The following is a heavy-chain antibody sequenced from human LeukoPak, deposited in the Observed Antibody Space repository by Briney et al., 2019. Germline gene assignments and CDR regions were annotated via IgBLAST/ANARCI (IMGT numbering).Heavy chain of an antibody. J-gene: IGHJ4*02. CDR2: IYYSGST. D-gene: IGHD6-6*01. CDR1: GGSISSYY. V-gene: IGHV4-59*01. Sequence: SETLSLTCTVPGGSISSYYWSWIRQPPGKGLEWIGYIYYSGSTNYNPSLKSRVTISVDTSKNQFSLKLSSVTAADTAVYYCARGDEYSSSSGDYWGQGTLVTVSS. CDR3: ARGDEYSSSSGDY.